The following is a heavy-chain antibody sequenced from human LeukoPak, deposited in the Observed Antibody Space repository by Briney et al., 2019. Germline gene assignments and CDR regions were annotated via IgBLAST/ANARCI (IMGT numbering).Heavy chain of an antibody. Sequence: GASVKVSCKASGYTFIDYYIHWVRQAPGQGLEWMGWINPNSGATNYAQKFQGRVTMTRDTSISTAYMELSRVISDDTAVYYCARAGVYYDSSGYYDYWGQGTLVTVSS. D-gene: IGHD3-22*01. CDR2: INPNSGAT. CDR3: ARAGVYYDSSGYYDY. J-gene: IGHJ4*02. V-gene: IGHV1-2*02. CDR1: GYTFIDYY.